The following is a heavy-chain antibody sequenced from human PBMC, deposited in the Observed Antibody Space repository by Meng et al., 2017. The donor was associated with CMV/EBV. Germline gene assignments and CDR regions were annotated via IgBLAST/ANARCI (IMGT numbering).Heavy chain of an antibody. V-gene: IGHV4-30-4*08. CDR1: GGSISIGDYY. J-gene: IGHJ4*02. Sequence: QVQLQESGPGLVKPSQTLSLTCPVSGGSISIGDYYWSWIRQPPGKGLEWIGYIYYSGSTYYNPSLKSRVTISVDTSKNQFSLKLSSVTAADTAVYYCARVTSRVAGAFDYWGQGTLVTVSS. CDR3: ARVTSRVAGAFDY. CDR2: IYYSGST. D-gene: IGHD1-14*01.